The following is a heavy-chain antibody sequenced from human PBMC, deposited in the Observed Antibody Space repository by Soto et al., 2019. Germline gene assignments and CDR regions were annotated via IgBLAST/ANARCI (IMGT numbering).Heavy chain of an antibody. CDR1: GFPLSTYG. CDR3: ARIRGYWYGLDV. CDR2: ITGTGGNT. Sequence: EVQLLESGGGLVQPGGSLRLSCAASGFPLSTYGMTWVRQAPGKGLEWVSAITGTGGNTYYVDSVKGRFTSSRDNSKNMLYLQMNSLRXEDTAXXXXARIRGYWYGLDVWGQGTTVTVSS. J-gene: IGHJ6*02. V-gene: IGHV3-23*01.